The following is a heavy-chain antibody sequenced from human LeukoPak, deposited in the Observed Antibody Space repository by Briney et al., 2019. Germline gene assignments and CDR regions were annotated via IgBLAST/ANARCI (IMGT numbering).Heavy chain of an antibody. Sequence: EASVKVSCKAPGYTFTSYDINWVRQATGQGLEWMGWMNPNSGNTGYAQKFQGRVTMTRNTSISTAYMELSSLRSEDTAVYYCARAPTYYDFWSGYYTRYYYGMDVWGQGTTVTVSS. CDR1: GYTFTSYD. CDR2: MNPNSGNT. CDR3: ARAPTYYDFWSGYYTRYYYGMDV. J-gene: IGHJ6*02. D-gene: IGHD3-3*01. V-gene: IGHV1-8*01.